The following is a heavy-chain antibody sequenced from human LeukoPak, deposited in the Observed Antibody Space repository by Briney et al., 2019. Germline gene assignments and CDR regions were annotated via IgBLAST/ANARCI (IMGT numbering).Heavy chain of an antibody. V-gene: IGHV4-38-2*02. CDR2: IYHSGST. J-gene: IGHJ4*02. Sequence: PSETLSLTCTVSGYSISSGYYWGWVRQPPGKGLEWIGSIYHSGSTYCNPSLKSRVTISVDTSKNQFSLKLTPVTAADTAVYYCARKTTMTTDYWGQGTLVTVSS. CDR1: GYSISSGYY. CDR3: ARKTTMTTDY. D-gene: IGHD4-17*01.